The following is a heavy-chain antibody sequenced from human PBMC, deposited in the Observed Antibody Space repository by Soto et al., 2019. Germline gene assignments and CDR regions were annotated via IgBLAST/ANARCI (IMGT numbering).Heavy chain of an antibody. J-gene: IGHJ4*02. Sequence: QVQLVESGGGVVQPGRSLRLSCATSGFIFSSYAMHWVRQAPGKGLEWVSIISNDGSNKHYADSVKGRFTISRDNSKNALYRQMNSLRAEDTAVYYCARDRGLIVVAGAGYWGQGDLVTVSS. CDR3: ARDRGLIVVAGAGY. D-gene: IGHD6-19*01. CDR2: ISNDGSNK. V-gene: IGHV3-30-3*01. CDR1: GFIFSSYA.